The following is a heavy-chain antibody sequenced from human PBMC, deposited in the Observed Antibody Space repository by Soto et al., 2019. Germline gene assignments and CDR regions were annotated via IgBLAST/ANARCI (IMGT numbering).Heavy chain of an antibody. Sequence: KSSETLSLTWAVSGGSFSRYCWSGMRLSPRQGLEWIAEINDSGSTNYNPSLKSRAMISVDTSKNQCSLKMTSVTAADTGVYYCTNTAPTCWFDPWAPGTQVPVSS. J-gene: IGHJ5*02. CDR3: TNTAPTCWFDP. V-gene: IGHV4-34*01. CDR2: INDSGST. D-gene: IGHD4-17*01. CDR1: GGSFSRYC.